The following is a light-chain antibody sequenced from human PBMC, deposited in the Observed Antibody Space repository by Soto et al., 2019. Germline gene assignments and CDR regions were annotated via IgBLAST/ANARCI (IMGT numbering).Light chain of an antibody. CDR2: RAS. CDR3: QQYATSPIT. J-gene: IGKJ5*01. CDR1: QSVDSL. V-gene: IGKV3-15*01. Sequence: ELVMTQSPATLSVSPGETATLSCKTSQSVDSLLAWYQQKPGQAPRLLIYRASTRTTGIPARFSGSGSGTDFTLTISRQEPEDFAVYYCQQYATSPITFGQGTRLEIK.